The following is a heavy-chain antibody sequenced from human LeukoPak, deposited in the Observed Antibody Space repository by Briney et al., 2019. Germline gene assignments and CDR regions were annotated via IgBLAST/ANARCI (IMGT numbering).Heavy chain of an antibody. V-gene: IGHV1-2*02. CDR3: AREAAIFCYYYMDV. CDR2: INPNSGGT. D-gene: IGHD2-2*01. CDR1: GYTFTGYY. Sequence: GSVKVSCKASGYTFTGYYMHWVRQAPGQGLEWVRWINPNSGGTNYAQKFQGRVTVTRDTSISTAYMELSRLRADDTAVYYCAREAAIFCYYYMDVWGKGTTVTVSS. J-gene: IGHJ6*03.